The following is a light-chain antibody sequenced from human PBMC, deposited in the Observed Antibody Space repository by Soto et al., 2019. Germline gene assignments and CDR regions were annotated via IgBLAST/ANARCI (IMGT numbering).Light chain of an antibody. V-gene: IGLV2-8*01. Sequence: QSVLTQPPSASGSPGQSVTISCTGTSSDVGGYNYVSWYQQHPGKAPKLMIYEVSKRPSGVPDRFSGSKSGNTASLSVSGLRAEDEADYYCSSYAGSNIYVFGTGTKVTVL. CDR3: SSYAGSNIYV. CDR2: EVS. CDR1: SSDVGGYNY. J-gene: IGLJ1*01.